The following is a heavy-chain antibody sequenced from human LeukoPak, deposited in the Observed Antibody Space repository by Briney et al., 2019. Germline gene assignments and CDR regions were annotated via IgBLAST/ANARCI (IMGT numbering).Heavy chain of an antibody. J-gene: IGHJ2*01. CDR1: GFTFSSYW. CDR3: ARAGLAYCGGDCYPYWYFDL. Sequence: PGGSLRLSCAASGFTFSSYWMHWVRQAPGKGLVWVSRINSDGSSTSYADSVKGRFTISRDNAKNTLYLQMNSLRAEDTAVYYCARAGLAYCGGDCYPYWYFDLRGRGTLVTVSS. D-gene: IGHD2-21*02. V-gene: IGHV3-74*01. CDR2: INSDGSST.